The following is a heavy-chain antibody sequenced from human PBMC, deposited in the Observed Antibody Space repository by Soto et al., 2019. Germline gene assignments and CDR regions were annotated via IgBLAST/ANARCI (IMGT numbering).Heavy chain of an antibody. D-gene: IGHD5-12*01. CDR3: ASQDGYRSRLGYFDY. CDR2: ISYDGSNK. CDR1: GFTFSSYA. V-gene: IGHV3-30-3*01. Sequence: QVQLVESGGGVVQPGRSLRLSCAASGFTFSSYAMHWVRQAPGKGLEWVAVISYDGSNKYYADSVKGRFTISRDNSKNTLYLQMNSLRAEDTAVYYCASQDGYRSRLGYFDYWGQGTLVTVSS. J-gene: IGHJ4*02.